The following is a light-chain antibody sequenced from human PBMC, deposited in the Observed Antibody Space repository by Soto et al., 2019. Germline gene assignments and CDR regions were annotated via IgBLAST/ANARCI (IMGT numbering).Light chain of an antibody. J-gene: IGLJ1*01. CDR3: QSYDSSLSGYV. Sequence: QSVLTQPPSVSGAPGQRVTISCTGTSSNIGADNDVHWYQQLPGTAPKLFMYANNNRPSWVPDRFSGSKSGTSASLAITGLQAEDEADYYCQSYDSSLSGYVFGTGTKVTVL. V-gene: IGLV1-40*01. CDR1: SSNIGADND. CDR2: ANN.